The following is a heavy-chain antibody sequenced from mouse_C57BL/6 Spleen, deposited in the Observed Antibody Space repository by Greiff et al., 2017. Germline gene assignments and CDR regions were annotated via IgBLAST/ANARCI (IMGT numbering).Heavy chain of an antibody. CDR1: GFTFSSYA. V-gene: IGHV5-4*01. D-gene: IGHD2-4*01. Sequence: EVQRVESGGGLVKPGGSLKLSCAASGFTFSSYAMSWVRQTPEKRLEWVATISDGGSYTYYPDTVKGRFTISRDNAKNNLYLQMSHLKSEDTAMYYCARDRGDYERDYYFDYWGQGTTLTGSS. CDR3: ARDRGDYERDYYFDY. CDR2: ISDGGSYT. J-gene: IGHJ2*01.